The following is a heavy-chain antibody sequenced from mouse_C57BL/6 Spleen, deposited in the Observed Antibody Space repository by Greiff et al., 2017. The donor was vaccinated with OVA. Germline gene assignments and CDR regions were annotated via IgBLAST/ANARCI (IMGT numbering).Heavy chain of an antibody. V-gene: IGHV3-6*01. CDR2: ISYDGSN. Sequence: EVQLQQSGPGLVKPSQSLSLTCSVTGYSITSGYYWNWIRQFPGNKLEWMGYISYDGSNNYNPSLKNRISITRDTSKNQFFLKLKSVTTEDTATYYCARKVSYAMCYWGQGTSVTVSS. J-gene: IGHJ4*01. CDR1: GYSITSGYY. D-gene: IGHD6-2*01. CDR3: ARKVSYAMCY.